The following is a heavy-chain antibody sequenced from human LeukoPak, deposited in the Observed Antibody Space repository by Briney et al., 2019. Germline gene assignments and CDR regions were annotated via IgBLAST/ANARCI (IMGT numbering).Heavy chain of an antibody. CDR2: VSYDGSDK. CDR3: AKVSRLGDLSLS. Sequence: GGSLRLSCAGSGITFSNYGMYWVRQAPGKGLEWVSAVSYDGSDKYYADSVKGRFTISRDNSKNTLYLQMNSLRAEDAAMYYCAKVSRLGDLSLSWGQGTLVTVSS. CDR1: GITFSNYG. V-gene: IGHV3-30*18. J-gene: IGHJ4*02. D-gene: IGHD3-16*02.